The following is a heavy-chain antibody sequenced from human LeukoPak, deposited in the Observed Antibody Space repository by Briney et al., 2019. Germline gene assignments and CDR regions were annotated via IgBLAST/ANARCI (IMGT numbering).Heavy chain of an antibody. J-gene: IGHJ5*02. Sequence: ASVKVSCKASGGTFSSYTISWVRQAPGQGLEWMGRIIPILGIANYAQKFQGRVTITADKSTSTAYMELSSLRSEDTAVYYCARGPLSCCSGGSCYSCWFDPWGQGTLVTVSS. D-gene: IGHD2-15*01. CDR2: IIPILGIA. CDR3: ARGPLSCCSGGSCYSCWFDP. V-gene: IGHV1-69*02. CDR1: GGTFSSYT.